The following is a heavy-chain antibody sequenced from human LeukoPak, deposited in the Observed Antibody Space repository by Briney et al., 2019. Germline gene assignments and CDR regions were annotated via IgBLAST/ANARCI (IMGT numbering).Heavy chain of an antibody. V-gene: IGHV1-8*02. D-gene: IGHD6-19*01. CDR2: MNPNSGNK. J-gene: IGHJ6*03. CDR3: ARGPQWRGDYYYMDV. Sequence: GASVKVSCKASGYTFTGYYMHWVRQATGQGLEWMGWMNPNSGNKGYAQKFQGRVTMTMNTSITTAYMELSSLRSEDTAAYYCARGPQWRGDYYYMDVWGRGTTVTVSS. CDR1: GYTFTGYY.